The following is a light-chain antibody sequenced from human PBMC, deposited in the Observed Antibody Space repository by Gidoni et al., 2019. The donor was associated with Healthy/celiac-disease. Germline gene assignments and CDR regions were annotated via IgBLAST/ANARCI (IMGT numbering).Light chain of an antibody. V-gene: IGKV3-11*01. Sequence: ELVLTQSPATLSLSPGERATLSCRASQSVSSYLAWYQRKPGQAPRLLIYDASNRATGIPARFSVSVSGTDFTLTISSLEPEDFSVYYCQQRSNWPLYTFGQGTKLEIK. CDR1: QSVSSY. CDR3: QQRSNWPLYT. J-gene: IGKJ2*01. CDR2: DAS.